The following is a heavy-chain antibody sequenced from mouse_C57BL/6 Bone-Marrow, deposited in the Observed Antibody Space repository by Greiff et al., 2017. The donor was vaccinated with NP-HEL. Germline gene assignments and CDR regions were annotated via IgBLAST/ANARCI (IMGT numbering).Heavy chain of an antibody. CDR2: ISSGSSTI. CDR3: ARNYYGSSYVDYFDY. V-gene: IGHV5-17*01. CDR1: GFTFSDYG. Sequence: DVHLVESGGGLVKPGGSLKLSCAASGFTFSDYGMHWVRQAPEKGLEWVAYISSGSSTIYYADTVKGRFTISRDNAKNTLFLQMTSLRSEDTAMYYCARNYYGSSYVDYFDYWGQGTTLTVSS. D-gene: IGHD1-1*01. J-gene: IGHJ2*01.